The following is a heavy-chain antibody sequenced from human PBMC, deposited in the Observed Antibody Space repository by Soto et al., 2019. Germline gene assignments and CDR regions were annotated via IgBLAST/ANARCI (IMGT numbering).Heavy chain of an antibody. Sequence: GGSLRLSCSASGFSFSSYGMHWVRQAPGRGLEWVTVISNDGNRKYYGESVKGRFSVSRDNDKDTLYLQMNGLRPEDTGVYYCAKDRRQLSALDMWGQGTTVTVSS. J-gene: IGHJ3*02. CDR1: GFSFSSYG. CDR3: AKDRRQLSALDM. V-gene: IGHV3-30*18. D-gene: IGHD6-6*01. CDR2: ISNDGNRK.